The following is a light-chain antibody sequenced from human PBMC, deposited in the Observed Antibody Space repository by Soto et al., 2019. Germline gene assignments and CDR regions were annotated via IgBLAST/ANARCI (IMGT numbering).Light chain of an antibody. Sequence: EIVLTQSPASLSLSPGERATLSCRASQSVDSTFFAWYQKKPGQAPRLLIYGASKRATGVPDRFSGSGSGTDFTLTISRLEPEDFAVYYCQQYMSSVTFGQGTKVEI. CDR1: QSVDSTF. J-gene: IGKJ1*01. CDR3: QQYMSSVT. CDR2: GAS. V-gene: IGKV3-20*01.